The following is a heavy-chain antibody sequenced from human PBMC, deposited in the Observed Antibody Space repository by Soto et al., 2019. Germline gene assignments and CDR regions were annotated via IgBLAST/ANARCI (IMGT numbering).Heavy chain of an antibody. CDR3: ARDVRRVGATTNYYSGMDV. V-gene: IGHV6-1*01. J-gene: IGHJ6*02. CDR1: GDSVSSNSAA. Sequence: SQTLSLTCAISGDSVSSNSAAWNWMMQCPSRGLEWLGRTYYRSKWYNDYAVSVKSRITINPDTYKNQYSLQLNSVPPEDTAVYYCARDVRRVGATTNYYSGMDVWGQGTTVTV. CDR2: TYYRSKWYN. D-gene: IGHD1-26*01.